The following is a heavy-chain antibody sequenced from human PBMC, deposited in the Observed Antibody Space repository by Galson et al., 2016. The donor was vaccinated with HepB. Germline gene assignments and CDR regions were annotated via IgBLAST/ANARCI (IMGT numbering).Heavy chain of an antibody. CDR1: DDSISSTGYY. CDR2: IYYSGSS. V-gene: IGHV4-31*03. Sequence: LTCNVSDDSISSTGYYWHWIRQHPEKGLEWIGSIYYSGSSYHNPSLGSRLTISIGTSKEHFSLNLTSVTAADTAVYYCARSRYGGPPTYWGQGILVTVSS. CDR3: ARSRYGGPPTY. D-gene: IGHD5-12*01. J-gene: IGHJ4*02.